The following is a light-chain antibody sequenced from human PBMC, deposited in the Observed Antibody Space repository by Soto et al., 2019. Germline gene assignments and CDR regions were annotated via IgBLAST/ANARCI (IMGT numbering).Light chain of an antibody. CDR1: SSDVGLYNF. Sequence: LTQPPSASGSPGQSVTISCTGTSSDVGLYNFVSWYQQHPGKAPKLTIYDVTERPSGVPDRFSGSKSGTSASLAITGLQAEDEADYYCQSFDSSRFYVFGTGTKVTVL. J-gene: IGLJ1*01. CDR2: DVT. CDR3: QSFDSSRFYV. V-gene: IGLV2-8*01.